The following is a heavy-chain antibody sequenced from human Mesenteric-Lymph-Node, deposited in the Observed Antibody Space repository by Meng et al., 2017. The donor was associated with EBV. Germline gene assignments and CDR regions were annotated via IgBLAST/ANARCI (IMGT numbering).Heavy chain of an antibody. D-gene: IGHD1-7*01. J-gene: IGHJ1*01. CDR1: GGSISGNNW. CDR3: ARVSEISGTWLDC. V-gene: IGHV4-4*02. Sequence: QWQMQEPGPGLVKPSGTLSLTCAVSGGSISGNNWWSWIRQPPGKGLEWIGEVFHIGSTNYNPSLKSRVTISLDKSKNQFSLKLTSVTAADTAVYFCARVSEISGTWLDCWGQGTLVTVSS. CDR2: VFHIGST.